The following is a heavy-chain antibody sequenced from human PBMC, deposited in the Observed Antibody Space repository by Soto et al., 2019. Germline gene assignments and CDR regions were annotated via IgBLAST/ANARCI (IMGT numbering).Heavy chain of an antibody. CDR2: IWYDGSNK. Sequence: QVQLVESGGGVVQPGRSLRLSCAASGFTFSSYGMHWVRQAPGKGLEWVAVIWYDGSNKYYADSVKSRFTIYRDNSKNTLYLQMNSLRAEDTAVYYCARVLTTKYYYYYYMDVWGKGTTVTVSS. V-gene: IGHV3-33*01. CDR1: GFTFSSYG. D-gene: IGHD4-17*01. J-gene: IGHJ6*03. CDR3: ARVLTTKYYYYYYMDV.